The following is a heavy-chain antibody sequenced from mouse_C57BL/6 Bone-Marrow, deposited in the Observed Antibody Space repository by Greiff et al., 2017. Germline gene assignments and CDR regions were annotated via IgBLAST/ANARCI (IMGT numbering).Heavy chain of an antibody. CDR2: ISSGGSYT. D-gene: IGHD2-13*01. Sequence: EVKLVESGGDLVKPGGSLKLSCAASGFTFSSYGMSWVRQTPDKRLEWVATISSGGSYTYYPDSVKGQFTISRDNAKNTLYLQMSSLKSEDTAMYYCARHDYVTWFAYWGQGNLVTVSA. CDR3: ARHDYVTWFAY. J-gene: IGHJ3*01. CDR1: GFTFSSYG. V-gene: IGHV5-6*01.